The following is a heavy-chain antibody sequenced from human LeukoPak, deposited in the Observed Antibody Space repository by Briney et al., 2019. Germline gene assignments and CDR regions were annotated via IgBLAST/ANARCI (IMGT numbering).Heavy chain of an antibody. V-gene: IGHV3-23*01. J-gene: IGHJ6*03. CDR3: AKNGDRGAYCSGGSCYPYYYYYMDV. CDR1: GFTFSSYS. CDR2: ISASGGTT. D-gene: IGHD2-15*01. Sequence: GGSLRLSCAASGFTFSSYSMNWVRQAPGKGLEWVSAISASGGTTYYADSVKGHFTISRDNSKNTLYLQMNSPSAEDTAVYYCAKNGDRGAYCSGGSCYPYYYYYMDVWGKGTTVTISS.